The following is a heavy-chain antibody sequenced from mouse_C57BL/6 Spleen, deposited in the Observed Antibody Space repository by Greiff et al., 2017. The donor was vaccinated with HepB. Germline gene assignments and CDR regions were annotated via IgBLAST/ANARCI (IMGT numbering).Heavy chain of an antibody. CDR3: ARGEFGYDYVAY. V-gene: IGHV1-7*01. J-gene: IGHJ3*01. Sequence: VQGVESGAELAKPGASVKLSCKASGYTFTSYWMHWVKQRPGQGLEWIGYINPSSGYTKYNQKFKDKATLTADKSSSTAYMQLSSLTYEDSAVYYCARGEFGYDYVAYWGQGTLVTVSA. CDR1: GYTFTSYW. CDR2: INPSSGYT. D-gene: IGHD2-4*01.